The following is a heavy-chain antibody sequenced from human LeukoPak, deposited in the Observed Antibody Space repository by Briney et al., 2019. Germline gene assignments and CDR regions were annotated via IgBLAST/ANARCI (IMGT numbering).Heavy chain of an antibody. Sequence: ASVKVSCKTSGYTFTGYYMHWVRQAPGQGLEWMGWMNPNSGGTNYAQKFQGRVTMTRDTSISTAYMELSSLGSDDTAVFYCARNYYDSRTYYNPGGYWGQGTLVTVSS. V-gene: IGHV1-2*02. D-gene: IGHD3-10*01. CDR2: MNPNSGGT. J-gene: IGHJ4*02. CDR1: GYTFTGYY. CDR3: ARNYYDSRTYYNPGGY.